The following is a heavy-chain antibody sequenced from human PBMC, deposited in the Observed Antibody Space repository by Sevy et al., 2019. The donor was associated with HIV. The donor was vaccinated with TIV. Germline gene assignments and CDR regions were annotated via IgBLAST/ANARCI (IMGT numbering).Heavy chain of an antibody. CDR3: AKGGGYASSGWYIWFDP. Sequence: SETLSLTCTVSGGSISGHYWSWIRQPPGKGLEWIGHINYSGTTNYNPSLKSRVAISVDTSKSQFSLKLSSVTASDTAVYYCAKGGGYASSGWYIWFDPWGQGTLVTVSS. CDR1: GGSISGHY. V-gene: IGHV4-59*11. CDR2: INYSGTT. D-gene: IGHD6-13*01. J-gene: IGHJ5*02.